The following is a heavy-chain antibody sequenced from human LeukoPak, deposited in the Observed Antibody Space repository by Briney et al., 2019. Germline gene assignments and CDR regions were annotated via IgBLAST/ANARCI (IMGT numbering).Heavy chain of an antibody. J-gene: IGHJ4*02. CDR2: ISGSGGST. Sequence: GGSLRLSCAASGFTFSSYAMSWVRQAPGKGLDWVSGISGSGGSTYYADSVEGRFTISRDNSKNTLYLQMNSLRAEDTAVYYCAKLPVSYSSGWSNFDYWGQGTLVTVSS. D-gene: IGHD6-19*01. CDR1: GFTFSSYA. CDR3: AKLPVSYSSGWSNFDY. V-gene: IGHV3-23*01.